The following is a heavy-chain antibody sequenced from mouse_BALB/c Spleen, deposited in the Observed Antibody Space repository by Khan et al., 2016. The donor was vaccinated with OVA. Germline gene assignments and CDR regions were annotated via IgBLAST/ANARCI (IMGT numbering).Heavy chain of an antibody. CDR2: IWSDGNT. CDR3: AIIFYGYDWFAY. V-gene: IGHV2-3*01. D-gene: IGHD2-2*01. Sequence: QVQLKESGPGLVAPSQSLSITCTVSGSSSTSYGVSWARQTPGKGLDWLGVIWSDGNTNYHSSLKSRLTITKDNSKSQVLLKRNSLQTDDTATYYCAIIFYGYDWFAYWGQGTLVTVSA. CDR1: GSSSTSYG. J-gene: IGHJ3*01.